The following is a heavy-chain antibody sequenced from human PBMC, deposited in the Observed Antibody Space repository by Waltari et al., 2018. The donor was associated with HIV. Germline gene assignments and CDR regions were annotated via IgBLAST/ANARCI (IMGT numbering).Heavy chain of an antibody. Sequence: QVQLQQWGAGLLKPSETLSLTCAVYGGSFSGYYWSWIRQPPGKGLEWIGEITHSGSTNYNPSLKSRVTVSVDTSKNQFSLKLSSVTAADTAVYYCARDSGVGYGGLYYFDYWGQGTLVTVSS. D-gene: IGHD4-17*01. CDR2: ITHSGST. CDR3: ARDSGVGYGGLYYFDY. J-gene: IGHJ4*02. CDR1: GGSFSGYY. V-gene: IGHV4-34*01.